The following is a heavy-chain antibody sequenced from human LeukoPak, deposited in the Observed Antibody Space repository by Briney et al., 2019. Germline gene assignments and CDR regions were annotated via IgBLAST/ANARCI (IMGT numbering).Heavy chain of an antibody. V-gene: IGHV4-39*07. CDR3: ARGRSSIAAAGTANWFDP. CDR1: GGSVSSTHY. D-gene: IGHD6-13*01. CDR2: IYYGGST. Sequence: PSETLSLTCTVSGGSVSSTHYWGWIRQPPGKGLEWIGSIYYGGSTNYNPSLKSRVTISVDTSKNQFSLKLSSVTAADTAVYYCARGRSSIAAAGTANWFDPWGQGTQVTVSS. J-gene: IGHJ5*02.